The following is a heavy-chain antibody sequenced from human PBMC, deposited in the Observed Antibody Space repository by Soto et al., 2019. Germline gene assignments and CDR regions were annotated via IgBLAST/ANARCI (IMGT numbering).Heavy chain of an antibody. CDR1: GGSISSGGYS. J-gene: IGHJ4*02. D-gene: IGHD3-22*01. Sequence: SETLSLTCAVSGGSISSGGYSWSWIRQPPGKGLEWIGYIYHSGSTYYNPSLKSRVTISVDRSKNTLYLQMNSLRAEDTAVYYCARDPHYFYDSTGYYDYWGQGTLVTVSS. V-gene: IGHV4-30-2*01. CDR2: IYHSGST. CDR3: ARDPHYFYDSTGYYDY.